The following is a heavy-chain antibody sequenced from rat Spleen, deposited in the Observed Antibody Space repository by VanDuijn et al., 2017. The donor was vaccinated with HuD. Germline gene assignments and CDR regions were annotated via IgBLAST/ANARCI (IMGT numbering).Heavy chain of an antibody. CDR1: GLSLTSNS. CDR3: TRNRGTTDPYWYFDF. CDR2: IWSNGGT. Sequence: QVQLKESGPGLVQPSQTLSLTCTVSGLSLTSNSVSWIRQPPGKGLEWMGVIWSNGGTDYNSAIRSRLSISRDTSKSQVFLKVKSLKTEDTGIYYCTRNRGTTDPYWYFDFWGPGTMVTVSS. D-gene: IGHD1-6*01. J-gene: IGHJ1*01. V-gene: IGHV2-47*01.